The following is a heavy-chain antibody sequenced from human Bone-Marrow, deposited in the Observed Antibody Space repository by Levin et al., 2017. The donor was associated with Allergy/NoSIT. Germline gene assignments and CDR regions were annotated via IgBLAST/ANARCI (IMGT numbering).Heavy chain of an antibody. D-gene: IGHD6-13*01. CDR1: GFTFSDYY. Sequence: GESLKISCAASGFTFSDYYMSWIRQAPGKGLEWVSYISSSGSTIYYADSVKGRFTISRDNAKNSLYLQMNSLRAEDTAVYYCARGAGIAAAGTIDYWGQGTLVTVSS. V-gene: IGHV3-11*01. CDR2: ISSSGSTI. CDR3: ARGAGIAAAGTIDY. J-gene: IGHJ4*02.